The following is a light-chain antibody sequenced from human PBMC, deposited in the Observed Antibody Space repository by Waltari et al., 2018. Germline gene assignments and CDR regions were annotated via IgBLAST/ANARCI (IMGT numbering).Light chain of an antibody. Sequence: DTQMTQSPSSLSASVGDRVTITCRPSQGISNYLAWYQQKPGKVPKLLIYEAEILQAGVPSRFSGSGSETDFTLTISRLQPEDAAIYYCQKYNSAPRTFGQGTKVEIK. CDR1: QGISNY. V-gene: IGKV1-27*01. CDR2: EAE. CDR3: QKYNSAPRT. J-gene: IGKJ1*01.